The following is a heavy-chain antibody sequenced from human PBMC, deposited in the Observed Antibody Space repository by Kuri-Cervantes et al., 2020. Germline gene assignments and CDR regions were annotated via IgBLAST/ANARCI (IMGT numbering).Heavy chain of an antibody. V-gene: IGHV3-30*19. Sequence: GGSLRLSCAASGFTFSSYGMHWVRQAPGKGLEWVAVISYDGSNKYYADSVKGRFTISRDNSKNTLYLQMNSLRAEDTAVYYCAREGPPLYSDAFDIWGQGTKVTVSS. CDR2: ISYDGSNK. J-gene: IGHJ3*02. D-gene: IGHD2-8*01. CDR3: AREGPPLYSDAFDI. CDR1: GFTFSSYG.